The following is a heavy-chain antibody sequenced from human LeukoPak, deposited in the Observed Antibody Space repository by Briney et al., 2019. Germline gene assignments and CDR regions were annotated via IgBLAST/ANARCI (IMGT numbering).Heavy chain of an antibody. V-gene: IGHV3-9*01. Sequence: GGSLRLSCAASGFTFAEYAMHWVRQAPGKGLEWVSGISWNSGTIDYADSVKGRFTISRDNAKNSLHLQMNSLRAEDTALYYCAKDMRWLQFGYSFDYWGQGALVTVSS. D-gene: IGHD5-24*01. CDR3: AKDMRWLQFGYSFDY. J-gene: IGHJ4*02. CDR2: ISWNSGTI. CDR1: GFTFAEYA.